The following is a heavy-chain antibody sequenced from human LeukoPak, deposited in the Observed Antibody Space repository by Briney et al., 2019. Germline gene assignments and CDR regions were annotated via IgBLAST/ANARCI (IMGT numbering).Heavy chain of an antibody. CDR3: AKVGVLLWFGELRD. Sequence: GGSLRLSCAAAGFTFSSYGMHWVRQAPGKGLEWVAVISYDGSNKYYADSGKGRFAISRDNSKNTLYLQMNSLRAEDTAVYYCAKVGVLLWFGELRDWGQGTLVTVSS. CDR2: ISYDGSNK. J-gene: IGHJ4*02. D-gene: IGHD3-10*01. CDR1: GFTFSSYG. V-gene: IGHV3-30*18.